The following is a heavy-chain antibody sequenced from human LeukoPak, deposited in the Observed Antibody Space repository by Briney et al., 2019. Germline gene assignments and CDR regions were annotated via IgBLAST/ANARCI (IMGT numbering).Heavy chain of an antibody. J-gene: IGHJ3*02. CDR2: IYYSGST. V-gene: IGHV4-39*01. Sequence: PSETLSLTCTVSGGSISSSSYYWGWIRQPPGKGLEWIGSIYYSGSTYYNPSLKSRVTISVDTSKNQFSVKLSSVTAADTAVYYCARRRVTPRALSGAFDIWGQGTMVTVSS. CDR3: ARRRVTPRALSGAFDI. CDR1: GGSISSSSYY. D-gene: IGHD2-21*02.